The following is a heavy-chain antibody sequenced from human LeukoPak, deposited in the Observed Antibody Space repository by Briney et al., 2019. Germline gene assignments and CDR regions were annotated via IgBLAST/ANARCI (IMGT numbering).Heavy chain of an antibody. V-gene: IGHV1-2*02. CDR1: GYTFTGYY. Sequence: ASVKVSCKASGYTFTGYYMHWVRPAPGQGLEWMGWINPNSGGTNYAQKFQGRVTMTRDTSISTAYMELSRLRSDDTAVYYCARRLIRGYCSSTSCPGAFDIWGQGTMVTVSS. D-gene: IGHD2-2*01. CDR3: ARRLIRGYCSSTSCPGAFDI. CDR2: INPNSGGT. J-gene: IGHJ3*02.